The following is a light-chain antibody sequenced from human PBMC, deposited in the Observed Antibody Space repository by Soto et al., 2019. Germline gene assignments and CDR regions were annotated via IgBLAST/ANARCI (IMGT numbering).Light chain of an antibody. Sequence: DVVMTQSPLSLPVTLGQPASISCRSSQSLVHSDGDTYLDWFHQRPGQSPRRLIYKVSNRDSGVPDRFGGSGSGTDFTLKISRVEAEDVGVYYCMQGIRWPWTFGQGTNVEIK. V-gene: IGKV2-30*02. CDR3: MQGIRWPWT. J-gene: IGKJ1*01. CDR2: KVS. CDR1: QSLVHSDGDTY.